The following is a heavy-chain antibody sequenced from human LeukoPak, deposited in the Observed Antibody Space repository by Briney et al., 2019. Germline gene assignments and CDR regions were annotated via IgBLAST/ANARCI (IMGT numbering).Heavy chain of an antibody. Sequence: GGSLRLSCAASGFTFSSYGMHWVRQAPGKGLEWVAVISYDGKNKYYADSVKGRFTISRDNSKSTLYVQMNSLRAEDTAVYYCAKESIVYYYYYMDIWGKGTTVTVSS. CDR1: GFTFSSYG. CDR2: ISYDGKNK. J-gene: IGHJ6*03. CDR3: AKESIVYYYYYMDI. V-gene: IGHV3-30*18. D-gene: IGHD3-16*02.